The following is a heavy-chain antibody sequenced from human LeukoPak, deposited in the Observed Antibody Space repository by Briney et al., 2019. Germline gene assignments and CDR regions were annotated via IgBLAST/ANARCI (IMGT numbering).Heavy chain of an antibody. CDR2: INPKSGGT. J-gene: IGHJ4*02. D-gene: IGHD1-26*01. CDR3: ARFRATTEPHFDY. V-gene: IGHV1-2*02. CDR1: GYTFTGYH. Sequence: GASVKVSCKASGYTFTGYHMHWVRQAPGQGLEWMGWINPKSGGTNYAQKFQGRVTMTRDTSISTAYMELSRLRSDDTAVYYCARFRATTEPHFDYWGQGTLVTVSS.